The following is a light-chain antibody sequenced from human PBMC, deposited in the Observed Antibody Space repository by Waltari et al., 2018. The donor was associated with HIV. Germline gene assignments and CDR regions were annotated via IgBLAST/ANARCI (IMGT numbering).Light chain of an antibody. Sequence: EIVMTQSPATLSVSPGERAPLSCRASQRVSSNLAWYQQKPGQAPRLLIYGASIRATGIPARFSGSGSGTEFTLTISILQSEDFAVYYCQQYNNWPRTFGQGTKVEIK. V-gene: IGKV3D-15*03. CDR2: GAS. CDR1: QRVSSN. CDR3: QQYNNWPRT. J-gene: IGKJ1*01.